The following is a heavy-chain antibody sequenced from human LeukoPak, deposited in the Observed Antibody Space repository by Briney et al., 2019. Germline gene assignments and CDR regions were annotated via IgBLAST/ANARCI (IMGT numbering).Heavy chain of an antibody. J-gene: IGHJ6*03. Sequence: GASVKVSCKASGYTFTSYGISWVRQAPGQGLEWMGWISAYNGNTNYAQELQGRVTMTTDTSTSIAYMELRSLRSDDTAVYYCARERRAYYYYMDVWGKGTTVTVSS. V-gene: IGHV1-18*01. CDR2: ISAYNGNT. CDR1: GYTFTSYG. CDR3: ARERRAYYYYMDV. D-gene: IGHD1-1*01.